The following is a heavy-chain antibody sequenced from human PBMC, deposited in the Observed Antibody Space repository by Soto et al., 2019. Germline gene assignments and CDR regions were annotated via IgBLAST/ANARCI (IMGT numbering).Heavy chain of an antibody. CDR2: IIPILGIA. CDR3: ARSAVVVIATRDAFDI. V-gene: IGHV1-69*04. CDR1: GYTLSIYG. Sequence: ASVNVSCKTSGYTLSIYGISWVRQAPRQGLEWMGRIIPILGIANYAQKFQGRVTITADKSTSTAYMELSSLRSEDTAVYYCARSAVVVIATRDAFDIWGQGTMVTVSS. J-gene: IGHJ3*02. D-gene: IGHD2-21*01.